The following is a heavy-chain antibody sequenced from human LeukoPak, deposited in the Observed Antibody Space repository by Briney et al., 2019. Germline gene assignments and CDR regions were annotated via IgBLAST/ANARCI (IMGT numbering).Heavy chain of an antibody. CDR2: ISAQTGER. CDR1: GYNFKTSG. J-gene: IGHJ4*02. CDR3: AREVWSRDIGSLFDY. Sequence: GASVKVSCKTSGYNFKTSGITWVRQAPGQGLEWMGWISAQTGERHYAEELQGRVTMTTDTSRSTGYMELKSLTSDDTAVYYCAREVWSRDIGSLFDYWGQGTLVIVSS. V-gene: IGHV1-18*04. D-gene: IGHD1-26*01.